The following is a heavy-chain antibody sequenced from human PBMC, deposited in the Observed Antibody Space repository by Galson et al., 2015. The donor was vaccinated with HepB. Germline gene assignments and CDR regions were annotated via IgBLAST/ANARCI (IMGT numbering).Heavy chain of an antibody. CDR3: ARLWFADLYYFDH. V-gene: IGHV3-53*01. CDR1: GFSVSDNY. CDR2: IYSGDTT. D-gene: IGHD3-10*01. J-gene: IGHJ4*02. Sequence: SLRLSCAASGFSVSDNYMSWVRQAPGKGLEWVSVIYSGDTTNYADSVKGRFTISRDSSRDTLYLQMNSLRVEDTAVYYCARLWFADLYYFDHWGQGTLVTVSS.